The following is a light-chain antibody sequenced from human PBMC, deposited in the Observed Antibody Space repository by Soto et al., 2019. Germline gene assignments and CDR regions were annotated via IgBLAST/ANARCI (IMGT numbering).Light chain of an antibody. CDR3: QQYNNWTRT. J-gene: IGKJ1*01. Sequence: EIVLTQSPAPLSLSPGERATLSCRASQSVRSYLAWYQHKPGQAPRLLIYDASNRATGIPARVSGSGSGTEFTLTISSLQSEDVAVYYCQQYNNWTRTLGQGTKVDIK. CDR1: QSVRSY. V-gene: IGKV3-15*01. CDR2: DAS.